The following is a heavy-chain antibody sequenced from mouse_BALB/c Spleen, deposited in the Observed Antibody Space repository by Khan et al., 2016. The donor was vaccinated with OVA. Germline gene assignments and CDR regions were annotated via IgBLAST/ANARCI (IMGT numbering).Heavy chain of an antibody. V-gene: IGHV3-2*02. CDR2: ISNSGTT. CDR1: DYSITRDYA. D-gene: IGHD4-1*01. J-gene: IGHJ4*01. Sequence: EVQLQESGPGLVKPSQSLSLTCTVTDYSITRDYAWNWIRQFPGNKLEWMGYISNSGTTSYNPSLKSRISITRDTSQNQFFLKLNSVTTADTATYYCARELGRYYAMDYWGQGTSVTVSS. CDR3: ARELGRYYAMDY.